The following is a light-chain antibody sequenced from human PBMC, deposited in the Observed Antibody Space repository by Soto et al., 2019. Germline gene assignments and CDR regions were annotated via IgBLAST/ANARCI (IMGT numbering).Light chain of an antibody. CDR3: QQDGSSSWT. CDR1: QSVSSSY. V-gene: IGKV3-20*01. J-gene: IGKJ1*01. Sequence: EIVLTQSPGTLSLSPGERATLSCRASQSVSSSYLAWYQQKPGEAPRLLSYGAPSRATGIPDRFSGSGSGKDFTLTISRLEPEDYAVYYCQQDGSSSWTAGQGTKVEIK. CDR2: GAP.